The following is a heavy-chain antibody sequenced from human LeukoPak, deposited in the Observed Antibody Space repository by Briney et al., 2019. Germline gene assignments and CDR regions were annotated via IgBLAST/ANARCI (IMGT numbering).Heavy chain of an antibody. CDR3: AVTSSSWYNVPLGYFDY. D-gene: IGHD6-13*01. CDR2: IYYSGST. J-gene: IGHJ4*02. CDR1: GGSFSSYY. Sequence: PSETLSLTCAVYGGSFSSYYWGWIRQPPGKGLEWIGSIYYSGSTYYNPSLKSRVTISVDTSKNQFSLKLSSVTAADTAVYYCAVTSSSWYNVPLGYFDYWGQGTLVTVSS. V-gene: IGHV4-39*01.